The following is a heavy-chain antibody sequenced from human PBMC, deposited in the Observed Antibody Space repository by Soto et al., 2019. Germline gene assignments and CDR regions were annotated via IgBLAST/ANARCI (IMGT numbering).Heavy chain of an antibody. CDR3: ARDEDRGTTVVDY. CDR1: GFTFSSYG. Sequence: QVQLVESGGGVVQPGRSLRLSCAASGFTFSSYGMHWVRQAPGKGLEWVAVIWYDGSNKYYADSVKGRFTISRDNSKNTLYLQMNSLRAEDTAVSYCARDEDRGTTVVDYWGQGTLVTVSS. J-gene: IGHJ4*02. D-gene: IGHD4-17*01. V-gene: IGHV3-33*01. CDR2: IWYDGSNK.